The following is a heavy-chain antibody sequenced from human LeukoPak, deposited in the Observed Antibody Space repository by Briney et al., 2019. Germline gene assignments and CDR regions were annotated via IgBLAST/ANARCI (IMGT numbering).Heavy chain of an antibody. Sequence: PSETLSLTCTVSGGSISSYYWSWIRQPAGKGLEWIGRIYTSGSTYYNPSLKSRVTISVDTSKNQFSLKLSSVTAADTAVYYCAREKGRGYSYGFDYWGQGTLVTVSS. CDR3: AREKGRGYSYGFDY. J-gene: IGHJ4*02. CDR2: IYTSGST. CDR1: GGSISSYY. D-gene: IGHD5-18*01. V-gene: IGHV4-4*07.